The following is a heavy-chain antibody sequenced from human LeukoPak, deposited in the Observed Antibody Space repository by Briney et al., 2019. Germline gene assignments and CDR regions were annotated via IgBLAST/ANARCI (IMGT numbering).Heavy chain of an antibody. V-gene: IGHV3-23*01. J-gene: IGHJ4*02. CDR3: ARDGGGYSSGWPYFDY. D-gene: IGHD6-19*01. CDR1: GFSFSSSA. CDR2: ISGSGSST. Sequence: GGSLRLSCAASGFSFSSSAMSWVRQAPGKGLEWVSAISGSGSSTSYSESVKGRFTISRDNSKNTLSLQMNSLRAEDTAVYSCARDGGGYSSGWPYFDYWGQGTLVTVSS.